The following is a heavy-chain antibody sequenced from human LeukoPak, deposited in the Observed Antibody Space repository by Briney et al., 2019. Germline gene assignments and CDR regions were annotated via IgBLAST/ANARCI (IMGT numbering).Heavy chain of an antibody. CDR3: ATPRRAPLDAFDI. CDR2: FDPEDGEK. Sequence: ASVTDSCKVSGYTLTELSMHWVRQAPGKGLEWMGGFDPEDGEKIYAQKFQGRVTMTEDTSTDTAYMELSSLRSEDTAVYYCATPRRAPLDAFDIWGQGTMVTVSS. CDR1: GYTLTELS. J-gene: IGHJ3*02. V-gene: IGHV1-24*01.